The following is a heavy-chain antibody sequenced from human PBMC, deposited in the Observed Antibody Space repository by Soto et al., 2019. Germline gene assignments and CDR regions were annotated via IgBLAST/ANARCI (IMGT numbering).Heavy chain of an antibody. D-gene: IGHD3-3*01. Sequence: EVQLVESGGGLVQPGGSLRLSCAVSGFAFSSYWMHWVRQTPGKGLVWVSRINSDGTSTAYADSVKGRFTISRDNAKDTLYLEMNSLRAEDTAVYYCARDGWDLELLLRVYSYMDVWVKGTTVTVSS. CDR3: ARDGWDLELLLRVYSYMDV. CDR1: GFAFSSYW. J-gene: IGHJ6*03. CDR2: INSDGTST. V-gene: IGHV3-74*01.